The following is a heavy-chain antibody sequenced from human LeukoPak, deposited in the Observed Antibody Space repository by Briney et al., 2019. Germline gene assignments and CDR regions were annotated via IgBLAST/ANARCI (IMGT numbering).Heavy chain of an antibody. J-gene: IGHJ4*02. V-gene: IGHV1-46*01. Sequence: ASVKVSCKASGYTFTSYYMHWVRQAPGQGLEWMGIINPSVGSTSYTQKFQGRLTMTRDTSTSTVYMELSSLRSEDTAVYYCARAGRGGGFDYWGQGTLVIVSS. D-gene: IGHD1-14*01. CDR2: INPSVGST. CDR1: GYTFTSYY. CDR3: ARAGRGGGFDY.